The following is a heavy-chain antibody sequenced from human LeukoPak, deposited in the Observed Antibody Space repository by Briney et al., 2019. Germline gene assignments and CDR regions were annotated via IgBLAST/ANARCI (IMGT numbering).Heavy chain of an antibody. D-gene: IGHD5-18*01. CDR1: GITFSSHG. V-gene: IGHV3-30*18. CDR3: AKDEGTYTAMVTYFDY. J-gene: IGHJ4*02. CDR2: ISYDGSNK. Sequence: GRALRLSCAASGITFSSHGMHWVPPAPGKGLEWVAVISYDGSNKYYADSMKGRFTISRDNSKNTLYLQMNSLRAEDTAVYYCAKDEGTYTAMVTYFDYWGQGTLVTVSS.